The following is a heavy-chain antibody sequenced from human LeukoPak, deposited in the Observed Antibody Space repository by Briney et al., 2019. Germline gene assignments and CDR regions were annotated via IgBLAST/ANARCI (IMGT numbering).Heavy chain of an antibody. CDR1: GYTFTGYY. Sequence: ASVKVSCKASGYTFTGYYMHWVRQAPGQGLEWRGWINPNSGGTNYAQKFQVRVTMTRDTSISTAYMELSRLRSDDTAVYYCARAGVSYYYYGMDVWGQGTTVTVSS. V-gene: IGHV1-2*02. J-gene: IGHJ6*02. D-gene: IGHD3-10*01. CDR2: INPNSGGT. CDR3: ARAGVSYYYYGMDV.